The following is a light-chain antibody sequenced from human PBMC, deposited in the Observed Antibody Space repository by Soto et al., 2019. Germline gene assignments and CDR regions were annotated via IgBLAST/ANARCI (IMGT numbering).Light chain of an antibody. J-gene: IGKJ2*01. CDR2: DVT. Sequence: DIQMTQSPSTLAASVGDTVTMTCRSSSKWLAWYQKKPGKAPKLLIYDVTNLERGVPPRFSGSTSGAESTLTSTVLQPDDLGTYYCQHTTDFTFGQGTKVEIK. CDR3: QHTTDFT. V-gene: IGKV1-5*01. CDR1: SSSKW.